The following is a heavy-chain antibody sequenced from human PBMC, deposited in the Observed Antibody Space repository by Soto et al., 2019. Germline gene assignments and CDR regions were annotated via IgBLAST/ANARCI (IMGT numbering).Heavy chain of an antibody. V-gene: IGHV3-7*01. CDR1: GFTFSSYG. Sequence: EVQLVESGGGLVQPGGSLRLSCAASGFTFSSYGMSWVRQAPGKGLEWVANIKQDGSEKYYVDSVKGRFTIFRDNAQNSLHLQMNSLRADDTAVYYCARFPDYDYIRGTFYDYWSQGTLVTVSS. D-gene: IGHD3-16*01. CDR3: ARFPDYDYIRGTFYDY. J-gene: IGHJ4*02. CDR2: IKQDGSEK.